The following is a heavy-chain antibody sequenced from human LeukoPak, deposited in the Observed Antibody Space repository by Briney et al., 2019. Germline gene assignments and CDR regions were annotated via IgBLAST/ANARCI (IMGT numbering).Heavy chain of an antibody. D-gene: IGHD6-19*01. CDR1: GFTFSSYG. J-gene: IGHJ4*02. CDR2: ISFDGSIT. V-gene: IGHV3-30*18. CDR3: AKDSSSRGWYFEH. Sequence: GGSLRLSCAASGFTFSSYGMHWVRQAPGKGLEWVSFISFDGSITYNADSVKGRLTISRYNSKNTVYLQMNRLRAEDTAVYFCAKDSSSRGWYFEHWGQGTLVTVSS.